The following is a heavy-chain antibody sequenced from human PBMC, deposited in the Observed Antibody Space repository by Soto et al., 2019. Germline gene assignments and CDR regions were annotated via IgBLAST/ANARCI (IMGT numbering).Heavy chain of an antibody. Sequence: VQLVESGGGVVQPGRSLRLSCAASGFTFRSYGMHWVRQAPAKGLEWVAVISYDGSNKYYADSVKGRFTISRDNSKNTLYLQMNSLRAEATAVYYCAKGGVGSTSNAFDIWGQGTMVTVSS. CDR2: ISYDGSNK. V-gene: IGHV3-30*18. CDR3: AKGGVGSTSNAFDI. D-gene: IGHD1-26*01. J-gene: IGHJ3*02. CDR1: GFTFRSYG.